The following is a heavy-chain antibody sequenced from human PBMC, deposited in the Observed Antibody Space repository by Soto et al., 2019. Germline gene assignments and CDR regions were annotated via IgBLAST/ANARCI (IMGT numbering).Heavy chain of an antibody. CDR3: ARGVGSSTWYRNWFDP. CDR1: GYRSSNYW. Sequence: GESLKISCKNSGYRSSNYWIGWMRQMPGKGLEWVGTIYVGDSDTRYSPSFQGQVTISADKSISTAYLQWNSLKASDTAIYYCARGVGSSTWYRNWFDPWGQGTLVTVSS. CDR2: IYVGDSDT. V-gene: IGHV5-51*01. D-gene: IGHD6-13*01. J-gene: IGHJ5*02.